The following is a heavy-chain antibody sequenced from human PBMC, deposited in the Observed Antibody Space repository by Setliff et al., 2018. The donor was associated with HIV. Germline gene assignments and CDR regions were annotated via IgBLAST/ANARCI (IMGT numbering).Heavy chain of an antibody. CDR3: ARAAARQLDY. J-gene: IGHJ4*02. D-gene: IGHD6-13*01. CDR1: GGSISSGGYS. CDR2: IFHSGRI. V-gene: IGHV4-30-2*01. Sequence: PSETLSLTCAVSGGSISSGGYSWTWIRQPPGKGLEWIAYIFHSGRIYYNPTLKSRVTMSVDRSKNHLSLNVTSVTAADTAVYYCARAAARQLDYWGQGTLVTVSS.